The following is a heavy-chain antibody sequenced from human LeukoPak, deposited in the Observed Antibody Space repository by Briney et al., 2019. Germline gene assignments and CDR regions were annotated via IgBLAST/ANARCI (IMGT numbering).Heavy chain of an antibody. Sequence: SETLSLTCTVSGGSISSYYWSWIRQPPGKGLEWIGYIYYSGSTNYNPSPKSRVTISVDTSKNQFSLKLSSVTAADTAVYYCASANCTNGVCYDYWGQGTLVTVSS. CDR1: GGSISSYY. CDR3: ASANCTNGVCYDY. CDR2: IYYSGST. J-gene: IGHJ4*02. D-gene: IGHD2-8*01. V-gene: IGHV4-59*01.